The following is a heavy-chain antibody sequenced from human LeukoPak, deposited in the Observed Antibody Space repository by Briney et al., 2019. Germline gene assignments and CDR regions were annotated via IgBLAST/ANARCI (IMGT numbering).Heavy chain of an antibody. J-gene: IGHJ3*02. V-gene: IGHV1-24*01. CDR2: FDPEDGET. CDR3: ARSVGAIQIPNAFDI. Sequence: ASVKVSCKVSGYTLTELSMHWVRQAPGKGLEWMGGFDPEDGETNYAQKFQGRVTMTEDTSTDTAYMELSSLRSEDTAVYYCARSVGAIQIPNAFDIWGQGTMVTVSS. D-gene: IGHD1-26*01. CDR1: GYTLTELS.